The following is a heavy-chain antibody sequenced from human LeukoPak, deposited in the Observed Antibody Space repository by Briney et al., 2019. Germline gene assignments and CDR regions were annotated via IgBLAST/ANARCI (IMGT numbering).Heavy chain of an antibody. CDR3: AKDQLDFPSWAFDI. V-gene: IGHV3-23*01. CDR1: TFSFSEYP. D-gene: IGHD3-3*01. J-gene: IGHJ3*02. Sequence: SGGSLRLSCAASTFSFSEYPMGWVRQAPGKGLEWVSAISGSGGSTYYADSVKGRFTISRDNSKNTLYLQMNSLRAEDTAVYYCAKDQLDFPSWAFDIWGQGTMVTVSS. CDR2: ISGSGGST.